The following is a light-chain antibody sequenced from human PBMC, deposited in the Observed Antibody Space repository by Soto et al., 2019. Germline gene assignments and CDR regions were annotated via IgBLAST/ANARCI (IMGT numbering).Light chain of an antibody. CDR2: DNN. V-gene: IGLV1-51*01. CDR1: TSTIGNNY. J-gene: IGLJ2*01. Sequence: QSVLTQPPSLPAPPGQKFTTSGSGSTSTIGNNYVSWYQQLPGTAPKLLIYDNNKRPSGIPDRFSGSKSGTSATLGITGLQTGDEADYYCGTWDSSLSAVVFGGGTKLTVL. CDR3: GTWDSSLSAVV.